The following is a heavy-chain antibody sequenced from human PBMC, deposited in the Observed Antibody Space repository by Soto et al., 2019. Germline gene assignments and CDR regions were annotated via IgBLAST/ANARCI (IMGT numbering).Heavy chain of an antibody. J-gene: IGHJ6*02. CDR1: GFTFSSYG. V-gene: IGHV3-30*18. Sequence: GGSLRLSCAASGFTFSSYGMHWVRQAPGKGLEWVAVISYDGSNKYYADSVKGRVTISRDNSKNTLYLQMNSLRAEDTAVYYCANIGVAGTHYGMDVWGQGTTVTVSS. D-gene: IGHD6-19*01. CDR2: ISYDGSNK. CDR3: ANIGVAGTHYGMDV.